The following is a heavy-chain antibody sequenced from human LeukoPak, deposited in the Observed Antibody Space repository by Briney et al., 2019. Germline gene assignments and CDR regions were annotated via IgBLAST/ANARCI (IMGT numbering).Heavy chain of an antibody. CDR2: ISAYNGNT. V-gene: IGHV1-18*04. D-gene: IGHD3-22*01. J-gene: IGHJ6*03. Sequence: GASVKVSCKASGYTFTGYYIHWVRQAPGQGLEWMGWISAYNGNTNYAQKLQGRVTMTTDTSTSTAYMELRSLRSDDTAVYYCAREVSSGYRYYYYYMDVWGKGTTVTVSS. CDR1: GYTFTGYY. CDR3: AREVSSGYRYYYYYMDV.